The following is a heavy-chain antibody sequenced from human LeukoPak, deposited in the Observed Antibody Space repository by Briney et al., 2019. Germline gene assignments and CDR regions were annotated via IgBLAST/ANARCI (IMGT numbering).Heavy chain of an antibody. D-gene: IGHD2-21*01. Sequence: GGSLRLSCAASGFTFDDYAMHWVRQAPGEGLEWVSGISWNSGSIGYADSVKGRFTISRDNAKNSLYLQMNSLRAEDTALYYCAKDWGDKGRDDYYYGMDVWGQGTTVTVSS. CDR2: ISWNSGSI. CDR1: GFTFDDYA. V-gene: IGHV3-9*01. CDR3: AKDWGDKGRDDYYYGMDV. J-gene: IGHJ6*02.